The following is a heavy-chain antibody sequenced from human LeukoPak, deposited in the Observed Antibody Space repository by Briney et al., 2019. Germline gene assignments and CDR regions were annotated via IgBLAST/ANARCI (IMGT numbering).Heavy chain of an antibody. CDR2: INPSGGST. Sequence: ASVKVSCKASGYTFSSYYMHWVRQAPGQGLEWMGIINPSGGSTSYAQKFQGRITMTRDTSTSTVYMELSSLRSEDTAVYYCARDRPYSSGYYYPLDYWGQGTLVTVSS. D-gene: IGHD3-22*01. J-gene: IGHJ4*02. CDR1: GYTFSSYY. V-gene: IGHV1-46*01. CDR3: ARDRPYSSGYYYPLDY.